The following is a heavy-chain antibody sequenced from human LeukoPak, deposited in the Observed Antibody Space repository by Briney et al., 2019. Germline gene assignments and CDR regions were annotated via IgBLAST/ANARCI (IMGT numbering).Heavy chain of an antibody. J-gene: IGHJ5*02. CDR3: ARGLGYCSSTSCPPEGHWFDP. CDR1: GYTFTNYY. CDR2: INPSGGST. V-gene: IGHV1-46*01. Sequence: ASVKVSCKASGYTFTNYYVHWVRQAPGQGLEWMGIINPSGGSTSYAQKFQGRVTMTRDTSTSTVYMELSSLRSEDTAVYYCARGLGYCSSTSCPPEGHWFDPWGQGTLVTVSS. D-gene: IGHD2-2*01.